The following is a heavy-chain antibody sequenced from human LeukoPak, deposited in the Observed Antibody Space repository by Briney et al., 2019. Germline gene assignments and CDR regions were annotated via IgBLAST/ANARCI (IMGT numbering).Heavy chain of an antibody. V-gene: IGHV1-69*13. D-gene: IGHD1-26*01. CDR1: GGTFSSYA. CDR3: ARRTYSGSYVWGGGTYYFDY. Sequence: GASVKVSCKASGGTFSSYAISWVRQAPGQGLEWMGGIIPIFGTANYAQKFQGRVTITADESTSTAYLELSSLRSEDTAGDYCARRTYSGSYVWGGGTYYFDYWGQGTLVTVSS. CDR2: IIPIFGTA. J-gene: IGHJ4*02.